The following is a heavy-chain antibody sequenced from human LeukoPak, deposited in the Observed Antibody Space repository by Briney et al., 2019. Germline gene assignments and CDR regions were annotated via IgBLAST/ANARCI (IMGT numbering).Heavy chain of an antibody. Sequence: GRSLRLSYAASGFTLSSYGMHWVRQAPGKGLEWVAVIWYDGSNKYYADSVKGRFTISRDNSKNTLYLQMNSLRAEDTAVYYCARDQASTFGGVTLDVWGQGTTVTVSS. CDR1: GFTLSSYG. D-gene: IGHD3-16*01. CDR3: ARDQASTFGGVTLDV. J-gene: IGHJ6*02. CDR2: IWYDGSNK. V-gene: IGHV3-33*01.